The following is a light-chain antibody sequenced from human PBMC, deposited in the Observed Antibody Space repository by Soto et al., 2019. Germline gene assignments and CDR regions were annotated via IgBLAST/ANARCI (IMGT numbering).Light chain of an antibody. CDR2: GTS. CDR3: QHFDYSLWT. CDR1: QSVSTSN. V-gene: IGKV3-20*01. Sequence: ETVLTQSPGTWSLSPGERATLSCRASQSVSTSNLAWYQQRPGQAPRLLIYGTSSRATGIPVRFSGSGSGTDFTLTISRLEPEDFAVYYCQHFDYSLWTFVQGTKVEMK. J-gene: IGKJ1*01.